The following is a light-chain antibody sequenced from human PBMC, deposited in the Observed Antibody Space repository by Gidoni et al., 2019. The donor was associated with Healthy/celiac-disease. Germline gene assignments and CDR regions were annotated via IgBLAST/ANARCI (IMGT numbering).Light chain of an antibody. CDR3: QQRSNWTPVA. Sequence: EIVLTQSPATLSLSPGERATLSCRASQSVSSYLAWYQQKPGQAPRLLIYDASNRATGIPARLSGSGSGKDFTLIIRSLEPEAFAVYYCQQRSNWTPVAFAHGTKLEIK. J-gene: IGKJ2*01. V-gene: IGKV3-11*01. CDR1: QSVSSY. CDR2: DAS.